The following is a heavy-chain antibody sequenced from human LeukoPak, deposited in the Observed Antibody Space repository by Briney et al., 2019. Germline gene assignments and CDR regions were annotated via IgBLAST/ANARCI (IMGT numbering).Heavy chain of an antibody. Sequence: PSETLSLTCTVSGGSISPYYWSWIRQPPGKGLEWIGYIYYTGNTNYNPSLRSRVTISVGTSKDQFSLRLSSVTAADTAVYYCARARVRSYSYDSDGSYTSDWIFDLWGRGTLVTVSS. CDR3: ARARVRSYSYDSDGSYTSDWIFDL. D-gene: IGHD3-22*01. CDR2: IYYTGNT. CDR1: GGSISPYY. J-gene: IGHJ2*01. V-gene: IGHV4-59*01.